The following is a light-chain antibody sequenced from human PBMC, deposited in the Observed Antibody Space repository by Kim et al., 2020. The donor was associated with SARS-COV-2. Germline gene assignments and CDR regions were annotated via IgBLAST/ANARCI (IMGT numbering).Light chain of an antibody. CDR2: SSS. V-gene: IGKV3-15*01. CDR1: QSISNY. Sequence: VSPGERATLSCRASQSISNYLAWYQQKPGQAPRLLIYSSSTRATGVPDRFSGSGSGTEFTLTISSLQSEDFAVYYCHQYNDWPPGPFGQGTKLEIK. J-gene: IGKJ2*01. CDR3: HQYNDWPPGP.